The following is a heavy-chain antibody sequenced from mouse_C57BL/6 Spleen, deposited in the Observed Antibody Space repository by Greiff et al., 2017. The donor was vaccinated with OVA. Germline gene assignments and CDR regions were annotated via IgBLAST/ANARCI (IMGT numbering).Heavy chain of an antibody. CDR1: GFNIKNTY. CDR3: ARGHYGSSPWFAY. V-gene: IGHV14-3*01. Sequence: EVKLVESVAELVRPGASVKLSCTASGFNIKNTYMHWVKQRPEQGLEWIGRIDPANGNTKYAPKFQGKATITADTSSNTAYLQLSSVTSEDTAIYYCARGHYGSSPWFAYWGQGTLVTVSA. CDR2: IDPANGNT. D-gene: IGHD1-1*01. J-gene: IGHJ3*01.